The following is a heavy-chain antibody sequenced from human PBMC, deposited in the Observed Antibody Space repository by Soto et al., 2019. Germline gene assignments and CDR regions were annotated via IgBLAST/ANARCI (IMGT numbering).Heavy chain of an antibody. Sequence: SETLSLTCTVSGASISSSAYYWGWIRQPPGKGLEWIGTISYRGSTFYKPSLKSQVTISVDTIKNQFSLKLDSVTVADTAVYYCVTFDFSSTYYDHWGQGTLVTVSS. J-gene: IGHJ4*02. CDR3: VTFDFSSTYYDH. V-gene: IGHV4-39*01. CDR1: GASISSSAYY. CDR2: ISYRGST. D-gene: IGHD6-13*01.